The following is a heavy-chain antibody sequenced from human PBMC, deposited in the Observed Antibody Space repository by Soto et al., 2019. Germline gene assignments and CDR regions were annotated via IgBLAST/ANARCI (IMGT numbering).Heavy chain of an antibody. J-gene: IGHJ5*02. CDR1: GDSYSISTYS. Sequence: PSETLSLTCNMSGDSYSISTYSWSWIRQPPGKALQWIGFIYQSGVTSYNPSLARRVSISLDRSNNQCSLKLKSVTAADTAVYFCAGMPYTSGLRFDPWGAGTLVTVSS. V-gene: IGHV4-30-2*01. CDR2: IYQSGVT. D-gene: IGHD6-19*01. CDR3: AGMPYTSGLRFDP.